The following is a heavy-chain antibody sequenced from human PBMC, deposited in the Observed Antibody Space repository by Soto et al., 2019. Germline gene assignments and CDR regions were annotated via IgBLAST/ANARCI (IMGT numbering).Heavy chain of an antibody. V-gene: IGHV3-48*02. CDR2: ISSSSSTI. CDR1: GFTFSSYR. J-gene: IGHJ6*02. CDR3: ARDDGSSWYGEYGMDV. D-gene: IGHD6-13*01. Sequence: PGGRRGRSWAASGFTFSSYRINWVRQAPGKGLEWVSYISSSSSTIYYADSVKGRFTISRDNAKNSLYLQMNSLRDEDTAVYYCARDDGSSWYGEYGMDVWGQGTTVTVSS.